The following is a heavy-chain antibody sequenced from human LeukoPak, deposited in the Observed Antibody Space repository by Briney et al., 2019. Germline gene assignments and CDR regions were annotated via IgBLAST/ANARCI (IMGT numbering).Heavy chain of an antibody. CDR2: ISYDGSNK. CDR1: GFTFSSYA. Sequence: GGSLRLSCAASGFTFSSYAMLWVRQAPGKGLEWVAVISYDGSNKYYADSVKGRFTISRDNSKNTLYLQMNSLRAEDTAVYYCARDYIVVVPAASYYYGMDVWGQGTTVTVSS. D-gene: IGHD2-2*01. J-gene: IGHJ6*02. CDR3: ARDYIVVVPAASYYYGMDV. V-gene: IGHV3-30-3*01.